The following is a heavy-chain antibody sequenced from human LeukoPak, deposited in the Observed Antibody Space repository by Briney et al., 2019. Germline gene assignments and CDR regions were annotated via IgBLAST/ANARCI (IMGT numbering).Heavy chain of an antibody. CDR3: AKDLGGWYSTVDY. CDR2: ISGSGVGT. J-gene: IGHJ4*02. D-gene: IGHD6-19*01. CDR1: GFTFSDYA. Sequence: GGSLRLSCAVSGFTFSDYAMSWVRQAPGKGLEWVSAISGSGVGTYYADSVKGRFTISRDNSKNTLYLQMNSLRAEDTAVYYCAKDLGGWYSTVDYWGQGTLVTVSS. V-gene: IGHV3-23*01.